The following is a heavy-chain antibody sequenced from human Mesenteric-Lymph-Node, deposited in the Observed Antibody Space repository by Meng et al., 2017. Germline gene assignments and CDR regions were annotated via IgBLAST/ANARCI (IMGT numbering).Heavy chain of an antibody. Sequence: GSLKISCAASGFTFSSYWMSWVRQAPGKGLEWVANIKQDGREKHYVDSVKGRFTISRDNGKNSLSLQVNSLTAEDTAVYYCARTPTPVTPSSYYYAMDVWGQGTTVTVSS. V-gene: IGHV3-7*01. CDR1: GFTFSSYW. CDR3: ARTPTPVTPSSYYYAMDV. CDR2: IKQDGREK. J-gene: IGHJ6*02. D-gene: IGHD4-17*01.